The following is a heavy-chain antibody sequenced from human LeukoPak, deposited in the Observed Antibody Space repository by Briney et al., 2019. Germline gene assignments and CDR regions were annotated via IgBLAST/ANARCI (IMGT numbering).Heavy chain of an antibody. J-gene: IGHJ3*02. CDR2: IIPILGIA. CDR3: ARPTNWGYAFDI. CDR1: GGTFSSYA. D-gene: IGHD7-27*01. Sequence: SVKVSFKASGGTFSSYAISWVRQAPGQGLEWMGRIIPILGIANYAQKFQGRVTITADKSTSTAYMELSSLRSEDTAVYYCARPTNWGYAFDIWGQGTMVTVSS. V-gene: IGHV1-69*04.